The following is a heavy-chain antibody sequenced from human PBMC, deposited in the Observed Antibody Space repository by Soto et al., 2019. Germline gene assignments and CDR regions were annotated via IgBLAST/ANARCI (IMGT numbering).Heavy chain of an antibody. Sequence: GESLKISCKISGYRFSSFWIAWVRQMPGKGLEWMGRIDPSDSYTNYSPSFQGHVTMTTDTSTSTAYMELRSLRSDDTAVYYCAREGVAPYYYYGMDIWGQGTPVTVSS. D-gene: IGHD5-12*01. CDR3: AREGVAPYYYYGMDI. CDR1: GYRFSSFW. V-gene: IGHV5-10-1*01. CDR2: IDPSDSYT. J-gene: IGHJ6*02.